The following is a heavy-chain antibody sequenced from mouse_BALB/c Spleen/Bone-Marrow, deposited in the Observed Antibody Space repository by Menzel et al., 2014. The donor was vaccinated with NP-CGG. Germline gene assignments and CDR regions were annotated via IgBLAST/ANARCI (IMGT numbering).Heavy chain of an antibody. CDR2: IYPGDGDT. CDR1: GYTFTSYW. CDR3: ARSNYDAFDY. Sequence: VQLQQSGAELARPGASVKSSCKASGYTFTSYWMQWVKQRPGQGLEWIGAIYPGDGDTRYTQKFKGKATLTADKSSSTDYMQLSSLASEDSAVYYCARSNYDAFDYWGQGTTLTVSS. V-gene: IGHV1-87*01. D-gene: IGHD2-4*01. J-gene: IGHJ2*01.